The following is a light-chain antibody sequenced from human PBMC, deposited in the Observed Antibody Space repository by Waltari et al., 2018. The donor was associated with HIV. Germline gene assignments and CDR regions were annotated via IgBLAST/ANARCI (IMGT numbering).Light chain of an antibody. Sequence: SPSSLSASVGDRVTITCRASQSITNYLNWYQQKPGKAPRLLIFAGSSLQSGVPARFSGSGSGTDFTLTITSLQAEDFATYYCQQSYSTPRTFGQGTKLDIK. CDR1: QSITNY. J-gene: IGKJ2*01. CDR3: QQSYSTPRT. V-gene: IGKV1-39*01. CDR2: AGS.